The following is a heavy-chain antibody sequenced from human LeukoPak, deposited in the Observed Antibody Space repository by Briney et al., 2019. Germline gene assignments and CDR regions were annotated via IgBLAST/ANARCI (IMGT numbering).Heavy chain of an antibody. Sequence: SETLSLTCTVSGGSISSYYWSWIRQPPGKGLEWIGYIYYSGSTNYNPSLKSRVTISVDTSKNQFSLKLSSVTAADTAVYYCASVNVKWGPPADLGYWGQGTLVTVSS. CDR2: IYYSGST. CDR1: GGSISSYY. D-gene: IGHD7-27*01. J-gene: IGHJ4*02. V-gene: IGHV4-59*08. CDR3: ASVNVKWGPPADLGY.